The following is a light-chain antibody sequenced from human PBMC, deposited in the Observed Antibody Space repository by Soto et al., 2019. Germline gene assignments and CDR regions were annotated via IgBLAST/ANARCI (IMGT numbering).Light chain of an antibody. CDR3: QKYTNWPKIN. Sequence: ESVSPQYPGTLSFSPVALAPPSCLARQSVSSSYLAWYQKKPGQAHRLILYGAYKRATGIPARFSGSGSGTEFTLTIRSLKSEDLAVYDGQKYTNWPKINVGPGTRLEIK. V-gene: IGKV3-15*01. J-gene: IGKJ5*01. CDR2: GAY. CDR1: QSVSSSY.